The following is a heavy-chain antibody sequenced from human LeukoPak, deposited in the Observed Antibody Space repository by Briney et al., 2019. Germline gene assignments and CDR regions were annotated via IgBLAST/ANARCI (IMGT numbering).Heavy chain of an antibody. CDR3: ARAGSIYGWFDY. J-gene: IGHJ4*02. Sequence: SETLSLTCSVSGGSISTYSWSWLRLPPGKGLEWVGHMYYSGTTKYNPSLKSRVTISVDTSKNQFSLRLSSVTAADTAVYFCARAGSIYGWFDYWGQGTLVTVSS. CDR1: GGSISTYS. CDR2: MYYSGTT. D-gene: IGHD5-18*01. V-gene: IGHV4-59*13.